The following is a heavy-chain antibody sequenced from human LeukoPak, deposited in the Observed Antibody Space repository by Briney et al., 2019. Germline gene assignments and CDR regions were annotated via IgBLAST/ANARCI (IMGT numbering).Heavy chain of an antibody. CDR1: GFTFSSYW. Sequence: PGGSLRLSCAASGFTFSSYWMHWVRQVPGKGLVWVARINGDGSNIAYADSVRGRFTISRDNAKNTLYLEMSSLRAEDTAVYHCARGGSGYYWGQGTLVTVSS. CDR2: INGDGSNI. J-gene: IGHJ4*02. D-gene: IGHD3-16*01. V-gene: IGHV3-74*01. CDR3: ARGGSGYY.